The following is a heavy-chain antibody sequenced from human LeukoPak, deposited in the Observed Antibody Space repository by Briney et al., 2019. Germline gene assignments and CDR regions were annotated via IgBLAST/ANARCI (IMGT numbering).Heavy chain of an antibody. Sequence: SETLSLTCAVYGGSFSGYYWSWIRQPPGKGLEWIGYIYYSGSTNYNPSLKSRVTISVDTSKNQFSLKLSSVTAADTAVYYCARRQIGVRGNWFDPWGQGTLVTVSS. CDR3: ARRQIGVRGNWFDP. D-gene: IGHD3-10*01. J-gene: IGHJ5*02. V-gene: IGHV4-59*08. CDR2: IYYSGST. CDR1: GGSFSGYY.